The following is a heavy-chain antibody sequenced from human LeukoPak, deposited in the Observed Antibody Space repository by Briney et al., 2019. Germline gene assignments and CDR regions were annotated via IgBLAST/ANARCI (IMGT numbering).Heavy chain of an antibody. V-gene: IGHV3-23*01. CDR1: GFTFTSYW. CDR3: AKDKCSTSCPNWFDP. J-gene: IGHJ5*02. D-gene: IGHD2-2*01. CDR2: ISGSGGST. Sequence: PGGSLRLACAASGFTFTSYWMNWVRQAPGKGLEWVSAISGSGGSTYYADSVKGRFTISRDNSKNTLYLQMNSLRAEDTAVYYCAKDKCSTSCPNWFDPWGQGTLVTVSS.